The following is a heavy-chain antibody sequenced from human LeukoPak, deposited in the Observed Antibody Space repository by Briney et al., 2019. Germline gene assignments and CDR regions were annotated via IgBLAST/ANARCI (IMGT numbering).Heavy chain of an antibody. Sequence: SETLSLTCTVSGGSISSSSYYWGWIRQSPGKELQWIASVYYSGRTNYSPSLKSRVTISVDTSKNQFSLKLSSVTAADTAVYYCARLSGYGLHYYYYMDVWGKGTTVTVSS. CDR3: ARLSGYGLHYYYYMDV. V-gene: IGHV4-39*07. CDR1: GGSISSSSYY. CDR2: VYYSGRT. D-gene: IGHD5-12*01. J-gene: IGHJ6*03.